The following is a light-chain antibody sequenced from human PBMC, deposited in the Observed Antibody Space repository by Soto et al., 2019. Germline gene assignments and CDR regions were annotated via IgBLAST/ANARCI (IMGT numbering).Light chain of an antibody. V-gene: IGKV3-15*01. J-gene: IGKJ5*01. CDR1: QRISNN. Sequence: EIVMTQSPATLSVSPGERATLSCRASQRISNNLAWYQQKPDQAPRLLIYGASTWYTGIPYRFSGSGSGTEFTLTISSLQSEDFAIYYCQQYHNWPPFTFVQGTRLESK. CDR2: GAS. CDR3: QQYHNWPPFT.